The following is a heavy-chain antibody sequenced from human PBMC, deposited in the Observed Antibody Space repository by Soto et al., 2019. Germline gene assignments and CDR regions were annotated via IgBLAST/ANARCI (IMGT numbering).Heavy chain of an antibody. CDR1: GGSFSNYY. CDR3: ASGAPSRY. J-gene: IGHJ4*02. CDR2: IYNSGTT. Sequence: QMQLQESGPGLVKASETLSLTCSVSGGSFSNYYWGWIRQAPGKGLEWIGSIYNSGTTNYNPSLKSRVIISIESSKSQCSLRLNSVTVADSAVYYCASGAPSRYWGQGVLVTVSS. D-gene: IGHD4-17*01. V-gene: IGHV4-4*08.